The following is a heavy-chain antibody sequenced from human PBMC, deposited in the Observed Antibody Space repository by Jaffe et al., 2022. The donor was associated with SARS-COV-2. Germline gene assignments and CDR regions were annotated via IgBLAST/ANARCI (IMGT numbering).Heavy chain of an antibody. V-gene: IGHV3-23*01. CDR1: GFTFTIYG. CDR2: ISGSDDQI. J-gene: IGHJ4*02. D-gene: IGHD2-15*01. CDR3: AKVLPPSPCYPCAYFDS. Sequence: EVQLLESGGGLVQPGGSLRLSCAASGFTFTIYGMGWVRQAPGKGLEWVSAISGSDDQIYYADSVKGRFTISRDNSRSTLYLQMNSLRAEDTAVYYCAKVLPPSPCYPCAYFDSWGPGTLVTVSS.